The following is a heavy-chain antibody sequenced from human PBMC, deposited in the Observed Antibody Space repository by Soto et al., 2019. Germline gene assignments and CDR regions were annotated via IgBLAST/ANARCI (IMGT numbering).Heavy chain of an antibody. J-gene: IGHJ4*02. CDR2: ISAYNGNT. Sequence: ASVKVSCKASGYTFTSYGISWVRQAPGQELEWMGWISAYNGNTNYAQKLQGRVTMTTDTSTSTAYMELRSLRSDDTAVYYCARDFYDYVWGSYRPPSGYWGQGTLVTVSS. CDR1: GYTFTSYG. V-gene: IGHV1-18*01. CDR3: ARDFYDYVWGSYRPPSGY. D-gene: IGHD3-16*02.